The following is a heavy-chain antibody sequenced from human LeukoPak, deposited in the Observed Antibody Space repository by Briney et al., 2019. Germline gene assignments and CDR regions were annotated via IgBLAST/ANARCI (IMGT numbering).Heavy chain of an antibody. D-gene: IGHD5-18*01. CDR3: ARRPMDTLDDGFDI. CDR2: IFYSGTT. V-gene: IGHV4-59*08. Sequence: PSETLSLTCTVSGGSISSYYWSWIRQPPGKGLEWIGFIFYSGTTNYNPSLKSRVTISVDTSKNQFSLKLRSVTATDTAVYYCARRPMDTLDDGFDIWGQGTMVTVSS. CDR1: GGSISSYY. J-gene: IGHJ3*02.